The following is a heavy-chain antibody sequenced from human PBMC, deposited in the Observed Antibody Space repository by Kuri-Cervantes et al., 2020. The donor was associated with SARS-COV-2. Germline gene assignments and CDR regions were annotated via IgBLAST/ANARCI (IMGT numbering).Heavy chain of an antibody. CDR3: ARGGLVPAASDAFDI. V-gene: IGHV1-46*03. D-gene: IGHD2-2*01. CDR2: INPSGGST. Sequence: ASVKVSCKTFGYRFTNSFIHWVRQAPGQGLEWMGIINPSGGSTSYAQKFQGRVTMTRDTSTSTVYMQLSSLRSEDTAVYYCARGGLVPAASDAFDIWGQGTMVTVSS. CDR1: GYRFTNSF. J-gene: IGHJ3*02.